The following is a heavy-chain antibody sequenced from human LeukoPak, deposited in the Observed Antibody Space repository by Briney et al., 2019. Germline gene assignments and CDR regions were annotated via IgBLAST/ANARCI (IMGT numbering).Heavy chain of an antibody. V-gene: IGHV4-59*01. Sequence: SETLSLTCTVSGGSIIGYYWNWIRQPPGKGLDWIGYIYHSGSTNYNPSLKSRVTISVDTSKTQISLKLRAVTAADTAVYYCARSRVWSDYWGYFDYWGQGALVTVSS. CDR1: GGSIIGYY. D-gene: IGHD3-3*01. J-gene: IGHJ4*02. CDR2: IYHSGST. CDR3: ARSRVWSDYWGYFDY.